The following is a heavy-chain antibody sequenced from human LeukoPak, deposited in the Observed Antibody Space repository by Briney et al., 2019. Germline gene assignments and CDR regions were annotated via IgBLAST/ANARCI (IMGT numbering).Heavy chain of an antibody. Sequence: PSETLSLTCAVYGGSFSGYYWSWIRQPPGKGLEWIGEINHSGSTNYNPSLKSRVTISVDTSKNQFSLKLSSVTAAGTAVYYCARDLIGPFDPWGQGTLVTVSS. CDR1: GGSFSGYY. CDR2: INHSGST. CDR3: ARDLIGPFDP. J-gene: IGHJ5*02. D-gene: IGHD2-15*01. V-gene: IGHV4-34*01.